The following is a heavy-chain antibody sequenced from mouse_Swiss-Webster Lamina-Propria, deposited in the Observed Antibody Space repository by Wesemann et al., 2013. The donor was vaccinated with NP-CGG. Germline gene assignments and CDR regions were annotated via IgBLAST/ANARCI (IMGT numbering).Heavy chain of an antibody. D-gene: IGHD2-12*01. Sequence: EVQLQQSGAELVRPGALVKLSCKASGFNIKDYYMHWVKQRPEQGLEWIGWIDPENGNTIYDPKFQGKASITADTSSNTAYLQLSSLTSEDTAVYYCARLRQDFDYWGQGTTLTVSS. V-gene: IGHV14-1*02. CDR3: ARLRQDFDY. J-gene: IGHJ2*01. CDR2: IDPENGNT. CDR1: GFNIKDYY.